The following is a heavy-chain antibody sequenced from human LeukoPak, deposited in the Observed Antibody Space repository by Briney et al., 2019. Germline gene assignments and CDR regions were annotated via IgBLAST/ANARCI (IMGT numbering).Heavy chain of an antibody. Sequence: GGSLRLSCAASGFNFRSYGMHWVRQAPGKGLEWVAIIWYDGSKSYYADSVKDRFTFSRDNSKNTVYLQMNSLRADDTAVYFCVRDRGGYHYFDYWGQGTLVTVSS. CDR2: IWYDGSKS. CDR1: GFNFRSYG. CDR3: VRDRGGYHYFDY. J-gene: IGHJ4*02. V-gene: IGHV3-33*01. D-gene: IGHD3-16*02.